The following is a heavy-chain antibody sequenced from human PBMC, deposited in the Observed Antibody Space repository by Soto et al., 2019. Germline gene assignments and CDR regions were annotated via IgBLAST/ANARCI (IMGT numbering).Heavy chain of an antibody. J-gene: IGHJ5*02. V-gene: IGHV3-30*18. CDR2: ISYDGSNK. D-gene: IGHD6-19*01. Sequence: QVQLVESGGGVVQPGRSLRLSCAASGFTFSSYGMHWVRQAPGKGLEWVAVISYDGSNKYYADSVKGRFTISRDNSKNTLYLQMNSQRAEDTAVYYCAKSGSGWSNWFDPWGQGTLVTVSS. CDR1: GFTFSSYG. CDR3: AKSGSGWSNWFDP.